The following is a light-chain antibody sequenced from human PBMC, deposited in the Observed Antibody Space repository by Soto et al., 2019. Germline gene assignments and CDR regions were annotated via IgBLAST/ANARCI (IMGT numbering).Light chain of an antibody. J-gene: IGLJ1*01. CDR2: EVS. V-gene: IGLV2-14*01. CDR3: ASYTSGSTLV. CDR1: SSDVGGYNY. Sequence: QSVLTQPASVSGSPGQSITISCTGTSSDVGGYNYVSWYQQYPGKAPKLMIFEVSNRPSGVSNRFSGSKSGNTASLTISGLQAEDEADYYCASYTSGSTLVFGTGTKVTVL.